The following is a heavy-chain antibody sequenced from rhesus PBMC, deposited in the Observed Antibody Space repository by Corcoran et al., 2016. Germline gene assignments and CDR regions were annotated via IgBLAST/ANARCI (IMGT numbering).Heavy chain of an antibody. CDR1: GGSISGYY. J-gene: IGHJ2*01. Sequence: QVKLQQWGEGLVKPSETLSLTCAVYGGSISGYYWSWIRQPPGKGLEWIGNINGHSSATNYNPTLKSRVTISKDTAKNQFSLKLSSVTAADTAVYYCARLPGGSNYWYFDIWGPGTPITISS. D-gene: IGHD4-29*01. CDR2: INGHSSAT. V-gene: IGHV4-73*01. CDR3: ARLPGGSNYWYFDI.